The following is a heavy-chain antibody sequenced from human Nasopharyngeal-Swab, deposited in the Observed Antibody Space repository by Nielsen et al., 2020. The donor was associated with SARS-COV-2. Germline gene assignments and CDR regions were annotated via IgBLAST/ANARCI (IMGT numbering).Heavy chain of an antibody. D-gene: IGHD3-22*01. CDR3: ARDQAYYYDSSGYFFDY. Sequence: GGSLRLSCAAYGFTFSDYYMSWIRQAPGKGLEWVSYISSSGSTIYYADSVKGRFTISRDSAKNSLYLQMNSLRAEDTAVYYCARDQAYYYDSSGYFFDYWGQGTLVTVSS. CDR1: GFTFSDYY. CDR2: ISSSGSTI. V-gene: IGHV3-11*01. J-gene: IGHJ4*02.